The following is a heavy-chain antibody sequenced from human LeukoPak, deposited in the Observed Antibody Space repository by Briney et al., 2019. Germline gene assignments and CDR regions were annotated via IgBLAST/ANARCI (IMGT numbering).Heavy chain of an antibody. V-gene: IGHV1-46*01. CDR1: GYTFTRYH. CDR2: IDPSGGST. Sequence: GASVKVSCKASGYTFTRYHMHWVRQAPGQGLEWMGIIDPSGGSTSYAQNFQGGVTMTRDATTSTVYLELSSLRSDDTAVYYCARRWELDYWGQGTLVTVSS. CDR3: ARRWELDY. J-gene: IGHJ4*02. D-gene: IGHD1-26*01.